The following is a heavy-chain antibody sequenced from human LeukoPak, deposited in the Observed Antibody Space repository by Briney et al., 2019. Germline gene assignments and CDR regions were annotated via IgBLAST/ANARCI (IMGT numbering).Heavy chain of an antibody. J-gene: IGHJ4*02. Sequence: GASVKVSCKTSGYRFTDDYLHWVRQAPGQGLEWMGWINPDSDFTNYAPKFRGRVIMTRDTSISTAYMEVRRLTFDDTAIYYCAPTSEAYTSNWSVWGQGTLVTVSP. D-gene: IGHD3-16*01. CDR3: APTSEAYTSNWSV. CDR2: INPDSDFT. CDR1: GYRFTDDY. V-gene: IGHV1-2*02.